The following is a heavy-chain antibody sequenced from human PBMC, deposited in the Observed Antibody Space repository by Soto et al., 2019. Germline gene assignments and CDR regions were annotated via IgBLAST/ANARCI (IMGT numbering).Heavy chain of an antibody. Sequence: QLQLQESGPGLVKPSETLSLTCTVSGGSISSSSYYWVWIRQPPGKGLEWIGSIYYSGSTYYNPSLKSRVTISVDTSKNQFSLKLSSVTAADTAVYYCARRGSYSSGWGLDFWGQGTLVTVSS. J-gene: IGHJ4*02. CDR1: GGSISSSSYY. CDR2: IYYSGST. D-gene: IGHD6-19*01. CDR3: ARRGSYSSGWGLDF. V-gene: IGHV4-39*01.